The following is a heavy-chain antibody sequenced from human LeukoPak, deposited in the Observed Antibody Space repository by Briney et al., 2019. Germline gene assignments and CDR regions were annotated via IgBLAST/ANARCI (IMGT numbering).Heavy chain of an antibody. D-gene: IGHD6-13*01. CDR3: AREVGSTWFDS. V-gene: IGHV1-2*04. CDR2: INPNGGGT. CDR1: RYTFTANY. J-gene: IGHJ5*01. Sequence: ASVKVSCKASRYTFTANYIHLVRQAPGQGVEWMGGINPNGGGTNYAQKFHGWVTMTRDTSISTLYIELRRLKPDHTAVYNSAREVGSTWFDSWGQGTLVTVSS.